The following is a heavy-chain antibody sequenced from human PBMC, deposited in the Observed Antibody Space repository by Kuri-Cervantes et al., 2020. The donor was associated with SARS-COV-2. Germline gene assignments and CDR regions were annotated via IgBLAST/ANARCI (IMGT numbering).Heavy chain of an antibody. D-gene: IGHD1-26*01. Sequence: KVSCKGSGYSFISYWIGWVRQMPGKGLEWMGIIFPGDSDTTYSPSFQGQVTISADKSISTAYLQWGSLKASDTAMYYCARHLGWELPSDYWGQGTLVTVSS. J-gene: IGHJ4*02. V-gene: IGHV5-51*01. CDR2: IFPGDSDT. CDR3: ARHLGWELPSDY. CDR1: GYSFISYW.